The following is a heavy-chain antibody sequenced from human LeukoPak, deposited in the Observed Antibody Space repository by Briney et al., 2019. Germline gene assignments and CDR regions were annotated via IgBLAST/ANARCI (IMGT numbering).Heavy chain of an antibody. CDR2: IKSKTDGGTT. D-gene: IGHD6-19*01. Sequence: GRSLRLPCAASGFTFSNAWMSWVRQAPGKGLEWVGRIKSKTDGGTTDYAAPVKGRFTISRDDSKNTLYLQMNSLKTEDTAVYYCTTSSGWYDEAFDIWGQGTMVTVSS. V-gene: IGHV3-15*01. J-gene: IGHJ3*02. CDR3: TTSSGWYDEAFDI. CDR1: GFTFSNAW.